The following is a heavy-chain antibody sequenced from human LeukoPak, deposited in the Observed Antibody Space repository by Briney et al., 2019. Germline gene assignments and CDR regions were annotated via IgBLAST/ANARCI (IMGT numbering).Heavy chain of an antibody. J-gene: IGHJ5*02. D-gene: IGHD6-13*01. V-gene: IGHV4-39*01. CDR1: GGSISSSSYY. CDR3: ARRRGYSSSWYEP. CDR2: IYYSGST. Sequence: SETLSLTCTVSGGSISSSSYYWGWIRQPPGKGLEWIGSIYYSGSTYYNPSLKSRVTISVDTSKNQFSLKLSSVTAADTAVYCCARRRGYSSSWYEPWGQGTLVTVSS.